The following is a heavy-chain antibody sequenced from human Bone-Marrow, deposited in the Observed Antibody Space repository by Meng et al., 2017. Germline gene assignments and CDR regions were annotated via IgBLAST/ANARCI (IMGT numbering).Heavy chain of an antibody. J-gene: IGHJ4*02. CDR2: ISSSSSYI. Sequence: GGSLRLSCAASGFTFSSYSMNWVRQAPGKGLESVSSISSSSSYIYYADSVKGRFTISRDNAKNSLYLQMNSLRAEDTAVYYCARVVWLQFSFDYWGQGTLVTVSS. CDR3: ARVVWLQFSFDY. D-gene: IGHD5-24*01. CDR1: GFTFSSYS. V-gene: IGHV3-21*01.